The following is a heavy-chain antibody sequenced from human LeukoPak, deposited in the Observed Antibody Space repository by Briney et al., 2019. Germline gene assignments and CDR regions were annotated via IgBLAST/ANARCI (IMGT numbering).Heavy chain of an antibody. CDR1: GGTFTSYA. V-gene: IGHV1-69*13. CDR2: IIPIFGTA. J-gene: IGHJ5*02. CDR3: ARDPWAGTRYTSQNWFDP. Sequence: SVKVSCKASGGTFTSYAISWVRQAPGQGLEWMGGIIPIFGTANYAQKFQGRVTITADESTSTAYMELSSLRSEDTAVYYCARDPWAGTRYTSQNWFDPWGQGTLVTVSS. D-gene: IGHD1-7*01.